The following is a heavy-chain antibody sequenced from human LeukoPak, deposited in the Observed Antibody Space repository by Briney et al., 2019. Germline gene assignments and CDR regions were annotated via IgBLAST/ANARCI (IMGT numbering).Heavy chain of an antibody. CDR3: AKATYSGYDRLPGY. Sequence: PGGSLRLSCAASGFTFSSYAMSWVRQAPGKGLEWVSAISGSGGSTYYADSVKGRFTISRDNSKNTLYLQMNSLRAEDTAVYYCAKATYSGYDRLPGYWGQGTLVTVSS. CDR1: GFTFSSYA. V-gene: IGHV3-23*01. CDR2: ISGSGGST. D-gene: IGHD5-12*01. J-gene: IGHJ4*02.